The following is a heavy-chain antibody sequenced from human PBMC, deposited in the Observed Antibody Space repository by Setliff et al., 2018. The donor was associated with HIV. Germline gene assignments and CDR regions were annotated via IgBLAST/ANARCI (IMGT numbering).Heavy chain of an antibody. CDR1: GNTFSSYG. CDR2: IIPIFGTA. CDR3: AREGSGYDRKAFDI. Sequence: SVKVSCKASGNTFSSYGITWVRQAPGQGLEWMGGIIPIFGTANYAQKFQGRVTITTDESTSTAYMELSSLRSEDTAVYYCAREGSGYDRKAFDIWGQGTMVTVSS. J-gene: IGHJ3*02. D-gene: IGHD5-12*01. V-gene: IGHV1-69*05.